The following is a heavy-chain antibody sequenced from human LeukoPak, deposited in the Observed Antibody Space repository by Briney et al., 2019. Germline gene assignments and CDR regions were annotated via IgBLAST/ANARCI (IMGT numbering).Heavy chain of an antibody. D-gene: IGHD3-16*01. CDR1: GFTFSDYE. Sequence: PGGSLRLSCAASGFTFSDYEMNWVRQAPGKGLEWLSHISVSGTTIHYADSVEGRFTISRDNAKNSVYLQMDSLRAEDTAVYYCARGWASEAFDYWGQGTLVTVSS. J-gene: IGHJ4*02. V-gene: IGHV3-48*01. CDR2: ISVSGTTI. CDR3: ARGWASEAFDY.